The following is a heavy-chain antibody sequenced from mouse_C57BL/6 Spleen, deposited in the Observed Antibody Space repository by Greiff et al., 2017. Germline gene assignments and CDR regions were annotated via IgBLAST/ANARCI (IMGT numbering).Heavy chain of an antibody. CDR1: GYTFTSYW. J-gene: IGHJ4*01. D-gene: IGHD2-4*01. CDR3: ARWDYDYEAGAMGY. Sequence: QVQLQQPGAELVKPGASVKMSCKASGYTFTSYWITWVKQRPGQGLEWIGNIYPGSGSTNYNEKFKSKATLTVDTSSSTAYMQLSSLTSEDSAVYYCARWDYDYEAGAMGYWGQGTSVTVAS. CDR2: IYPGSGST. V-gene: IGHV1-55*01.